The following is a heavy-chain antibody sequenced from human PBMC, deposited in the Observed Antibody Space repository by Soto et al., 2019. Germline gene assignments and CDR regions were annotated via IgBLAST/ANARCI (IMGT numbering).Heavy chain of an antibody. CDR2: IWYDGSNK. V-gene: IGHV3-33*01. D-gene: IGHD3-10*01. CDR1: GFTFSSYG. J-gene: IGHJ4*02. Sequence: QVXXXXSXXGVXXPGXXLXXXXAASGFTFSSYGMHWVRQAPGKGLXWVAVIWYDGSNKYYADSVKGRFXXXXXXXXXXXXXXXXXXXXEDTAVYYCARDPRTGLKYYFDYWGQGTLVTVXS. CDR3: ARDPRTGLKYYFDY.